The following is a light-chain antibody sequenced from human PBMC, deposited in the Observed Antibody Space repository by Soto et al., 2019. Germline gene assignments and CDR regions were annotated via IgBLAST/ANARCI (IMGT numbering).Light chain of an antibody. CDR3: EQYGSSLWT. CDR2: GAS. Sequence: EVVLTQSPGTLSLSPGERATLSCRASQSASSNYLAWHQQKPGQAPRLLIYGASSRATGIPDRFSGSGSGTDFTLTISRLEPEDFAVYYCEQYGSSLWTFGRGTKVEIK. CDR1: QSASSNY. V-gene: IGKV3-20*01. J-gene: IGKJ1*01.